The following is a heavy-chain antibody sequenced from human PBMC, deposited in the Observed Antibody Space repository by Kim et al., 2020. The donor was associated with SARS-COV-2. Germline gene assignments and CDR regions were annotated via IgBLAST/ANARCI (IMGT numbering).Heavy chain of an antibody. J-gene: IGHJ3*02. V-gene: IGHV4-34*01. Sequence: SETLSLTCAVYGGSFSGYYWSWIRQPPGKGLEWIGEINHSGSTNYNPSLKSRVTISVDTSKNQFSLKLSSVTAADTAVYYCAREHTYYILTVPDAFDIWG. CDR2: INHSGST. CDR1: GGSFSGYY. CDR3: AREHTYYILTVPDAFDI. D-gene: IGHD3-9*01.